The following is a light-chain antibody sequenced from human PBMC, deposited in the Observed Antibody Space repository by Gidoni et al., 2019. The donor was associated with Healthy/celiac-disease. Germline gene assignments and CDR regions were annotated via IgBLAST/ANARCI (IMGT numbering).Light chain of an antibody. CDR2: DVS. CDR1: SSDVGGYNY. J-gene: IGLJ1*01. CDR3: SSYTSSSTLEV. V-gene: IGLV2-14*03. Sequence: QSSLTHPSSVSGSPGQSITISCTGTSSDVGGYNYVSWYQQHTGKAPKLMIYDVSNRPSGVSNRFSGSKSGNTASLTISGLQAEDEADYYCSSYTSSSTLEVFGTGTKVTVL.